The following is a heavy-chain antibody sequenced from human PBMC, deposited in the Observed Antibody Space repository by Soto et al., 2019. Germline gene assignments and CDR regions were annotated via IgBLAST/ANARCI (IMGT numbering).Heavy chain of an antibody. Sequence: SETLSLTCAVSGDSISSYYWSWIRQPAGKGLQWIGRIYTSGSTNYNPSLKSRVTMSVDTSKNQFSLKLSSVTAADTAVYYCARAWSSTSCYDVFDSWAQGTLVTVSA. CDR2: IYTSGST. J-gene: IGHJ4*02. CDR1: GDSISSYY. V-gene: IGHV4-4*07. CDR3: ARAWSSTSCYDVFDS. D-gene: IGHD2-2*01.